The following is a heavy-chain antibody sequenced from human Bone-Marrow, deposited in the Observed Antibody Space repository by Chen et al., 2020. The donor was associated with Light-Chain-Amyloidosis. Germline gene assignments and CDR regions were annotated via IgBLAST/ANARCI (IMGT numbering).Heavy chain of an antibody. J-gene: IGHJ4*02. CDR1: GYTFPNYW. V-gene: IGHV5-51*01. D-gene: IGHD5-12*01. CDR2: IYPDDAAA. CDR3: ARRRDGYNFDY. Sequence: EVQLEQSGPEVKKPGESLKISCKGSGYTFPNYWIGWVRQMPGKGLEWMGVIYPDDAAARYSPSFGGQFTISADKSITTAYLQWRSLKASDTAMYYCARRRDGYNFDYWGQGTLVTVS.